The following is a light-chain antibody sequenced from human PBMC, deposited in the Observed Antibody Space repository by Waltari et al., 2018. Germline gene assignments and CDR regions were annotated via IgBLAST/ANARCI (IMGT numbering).Light chain of an antibody. CDR2: EVN. Sequence: QSALTQTASVSGSRGQSVTTACTGTNSAIGAYNLFSWYQQHPNKAPRLIIYEVNNRPSGVSTRFSGSRSGNAASLTISDLQSEDEAHYYCSSYTTSSTVVFGTGTKVT. CDR3: SSYTTSSTVV. J-gene: IGLJ1*01. CDR1: NSAIGAYNL. V-gene: IGLV2-14*01.